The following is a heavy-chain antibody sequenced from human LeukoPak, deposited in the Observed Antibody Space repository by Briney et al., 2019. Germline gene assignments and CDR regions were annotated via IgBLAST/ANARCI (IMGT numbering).Heavy chain of an antibody. CDR3: ARDSPRMDV. V-gene: IGHV1-69*04. CDR2: VIPILGIA. CDR1: GGTFSSYA. J-gene: IGHJ6*02. Sequence: SVKVSCKASGGTFSSYAISWVRQAPGQGLEWMGRVIPILGIANYAQKFQGRVTITADKSTSTAYMELSSLRSEDTAVYYCARDSPRMDVWGQGTTVTVSS.